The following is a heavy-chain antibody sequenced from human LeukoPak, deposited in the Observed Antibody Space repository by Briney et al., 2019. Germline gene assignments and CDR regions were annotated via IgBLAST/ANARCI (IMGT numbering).Heavy chain of an antibody. D-gene: IGHD1-26*01. J-gene: IGHJ3*02. Sequence: GGSLRLSCAASGFTFSSYAMHWVRQAPGKGLEWVAVISYDGSNKYYADSVKGRFTISRDNSKNTLYLQMNSLRAEDMAVYYCARIEWERLGRAFDIWGQGTMVTVSS. CDR2: ISYDGSNK. CDR1: GFTFSSYA. CDR3: ARIEWERLGRAFDI. V-gene: IGHV3-30*04.